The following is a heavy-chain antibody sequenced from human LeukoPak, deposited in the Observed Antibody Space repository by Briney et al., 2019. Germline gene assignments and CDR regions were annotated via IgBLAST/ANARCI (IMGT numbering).Heavy chain of an antibody. CDR1: GGSISSCGYS. CDR2: IYHSGSN. V-gene: IGHV4-30-2*01. CDR3: ASSRSGSYPFDY. D-gene: IGHD3-10*01. Sequence: SETLSLTCAVSGGSISSCGYSWSWIRQPPGKGLEWIGYIYHSGSNYYPPSMKPRATISVDGYTNPFSVKLSSVTAPDTAVYYCASSRSGSYPFDYSGHGTLVTVSS. J-gene: IGHJ4*01.